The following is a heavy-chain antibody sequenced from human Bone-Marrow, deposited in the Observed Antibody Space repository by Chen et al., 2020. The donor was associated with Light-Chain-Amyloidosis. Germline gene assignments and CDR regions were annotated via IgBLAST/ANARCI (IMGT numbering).Heavy chain of an antibody. Sequence: VESGGGVVQPGRSLRLSCAASGFTFSSYAMHWVRQAPGKGLEWVAVISYDGSNKYYADSVKGRFTISRDNSKNTLYLQMNSLEAEDTAVYYCARDLAARLRYFDCRWGFDYWGQGTLVTVSS. V-gene: IGHV3-30-3*01. J-gene: IGHJ4*02. D-gene: IGHD3-9*01. CDR3: ARDLAARLRYFDCRWGFDY. CDR1: GFTFSSYA. CDR2: ISYDGSNK.